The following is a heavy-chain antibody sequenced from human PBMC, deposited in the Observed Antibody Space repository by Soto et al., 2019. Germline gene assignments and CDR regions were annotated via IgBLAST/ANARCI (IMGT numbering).Heavy chain of an antibody. J-gene: IGHJ4*02. Sequence: PSETLSLTCAVSGGSISSSNWWSWVRQPPGKGLEWIGEIYYSGNTNYNPSLKSRVTISLDTSKNQFSLKLSSVTAADTAVYYCARHPGYYDILTGYSTYYFDYWGQGILVTVSS. D-gene: IGHD3-9*01. CDR2: IYYSGNT. CDR3: ARHPGYYDILTGYSTYYFDY. V-gene: IGHV4-4*02. CDR1: GGSISSSNW.